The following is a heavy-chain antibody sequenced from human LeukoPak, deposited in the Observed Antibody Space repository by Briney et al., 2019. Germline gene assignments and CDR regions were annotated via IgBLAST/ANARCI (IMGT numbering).Heavy chain of an antibody. Sequence: GGSLRLSCAASGFTFSDYYMSWIRQAPGKGLEWVSYISSSGSTIYYADSVKGRFTISRDNAKNSLYLQMDSLRAEDTAVYYCASHYYDSSGYYVSYWGQGTLVTVSS. CDR1: GFTFSDYY. CDR2: ISSSGSTI. V-gene: IGHV3-11*04. CDR3: ASHYYDSSGYYVSY. D-gene: IGHD3-22*01. J-gene: IGHJ4*02.